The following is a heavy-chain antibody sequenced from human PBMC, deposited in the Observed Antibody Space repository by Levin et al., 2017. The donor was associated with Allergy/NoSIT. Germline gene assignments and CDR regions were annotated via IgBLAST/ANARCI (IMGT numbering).Heavy chain of an antibody. CDR2: ISAYSGHT. CDR1: GYTFISYG. J-gene: IGHJ2*01. CDR3: AREYDYGGNYWYFDL. D-gene: IGHD4-23*01. Sequence: ASVKVSCKASGYTFISYGISWVRQAPGQGLEWMGWISAYSGHTDYAQELQGRVTMTTDTSTSTAYMELRSLRSDDTAVYYCAREYDYGGNYWYFDLWGRGTLVTVSS. V-gene: IGHV1-18*01.